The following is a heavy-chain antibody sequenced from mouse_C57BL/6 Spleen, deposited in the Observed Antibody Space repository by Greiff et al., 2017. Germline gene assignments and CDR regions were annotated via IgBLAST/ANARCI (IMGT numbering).Heavy chain of an antibody. V-gene: IGHV1-53*01. CDR2: INPSNGGT. D-gene: IGHD2-3*01. CDR1: GYTFTSYW. J-gene: IGHJ3*01. CDR3: ARLATLYDGYYSWYAN. Sequence: QVQLQQPGTELVKPGASVKLSCKASGYTFTSYWMHWVKQRPGQGLEWIGNINPSNGGTNYNEKFKSKATLTVDKSSSTAYMQLSSLTSEDSAVYYCARLATLYDGYYSWYANWGQGTLVTVSA.